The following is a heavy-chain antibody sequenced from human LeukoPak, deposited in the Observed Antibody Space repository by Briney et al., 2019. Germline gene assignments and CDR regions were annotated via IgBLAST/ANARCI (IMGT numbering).Heavy chain of an antibody. Sequence: PSETLSLTCTVSGGSISSDYWSWIRQPPGKGLAWIGYINYSGSTNYNPSLKSRVTISVDTSKNQFSLKLSSVTAADTAVYYCARHLRYCSGGSCYRESYMHVWGKGTTVTVSS. CDR3: ARHLRYCSGGSCYRESYMHV. CDR1: GGSISSDY. CDR2: INYSGST. J-gene: IGHJ6*03. D-gene: IGHD2-15*01. V-gene: IGHV4-59*08.